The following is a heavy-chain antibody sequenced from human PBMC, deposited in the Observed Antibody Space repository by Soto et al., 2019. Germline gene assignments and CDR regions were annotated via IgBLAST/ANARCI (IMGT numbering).Heavy chain of an antibody. J-gene: IGHJ6*02. CDR2: IYYSGST. CDR3: ARDHLVVVPAAIPDHYYYGMDV. CDR1: GGSISSGDYY. D-gene: IGHD2-2*02. Sequence: PSETLSLTCTVSGGSISSGDYYWSWIRQPPGKGLEWIGYIYYSGSTYYNPSLKSRVTISVDTSKNQFSLKLSSVTAADTAVYYCARDHLVVVPAAIPDHYYYGMDVWGQGTTVTVSS. V-gene: IGHV4-30-4*01.